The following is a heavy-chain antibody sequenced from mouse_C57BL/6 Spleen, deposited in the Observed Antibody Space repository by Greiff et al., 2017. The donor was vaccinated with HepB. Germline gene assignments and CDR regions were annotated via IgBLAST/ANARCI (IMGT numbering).Heavy chain of an antibody. CDR3: TRGYYYGSSARFAY. CDR1: GYTFTDYE. Sequence: VQLQQSGAELVRPGASVTLSCKASGYTFTDYEMHWVKQTPVHGLEWIGAIDPETGGTAYNQKFKGKAILTADKSSSTAYMELRSLTSEDSAVYYGTRGYYYGSSARFAYWGQGTLVTVSA. D-gene: IGHD1-1*01. V-gene: IGHV1-15*01. J-gene: IGHJ3*01. CDR2: IDPETGGT.